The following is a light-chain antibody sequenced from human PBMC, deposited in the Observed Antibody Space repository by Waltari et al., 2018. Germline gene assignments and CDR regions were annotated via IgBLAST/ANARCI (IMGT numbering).Light chain of an antibody. CDR2: WAS. CDR1: QSVLYNSNDKNY. CDR3: QQYYRSRT. J-gene: IGKJ1*01. V-gene: IGKV4-1*01. Sequence: DIVMTQSPDSLAVSLGERATINCKSSQSVLYNSNDKNYLAWYHKKTGKPPKLLIYWASTRESGVPDRFRGGGSGTDFTLTISSLQAEDVAVYYCQQYYRSRTFGQGTKVEIK.